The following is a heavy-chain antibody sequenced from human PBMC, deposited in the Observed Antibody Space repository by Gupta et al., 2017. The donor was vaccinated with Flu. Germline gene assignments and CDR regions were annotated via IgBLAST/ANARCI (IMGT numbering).Heavy chain of an antibody. CDR3: AKDGPNTWGYFDY. V-gene: IGHV3-23*01. J-gene: IGHJ4*02. CDR2: ISSSGSST. CDR1: GLTLKNYA. D-gene: IGHD1-26*01. Sequence: EVQLLESGGGLVQPGGSLRLSCGASGLTLKNYAMNGARQAQGKGLEWVSTISSSGSSTYYPDSVKGRFTISRDNSRNTLYLQVNSLRAEDTAVYYCAKDGPNTWGYFDYWGQGTLVIVSS.